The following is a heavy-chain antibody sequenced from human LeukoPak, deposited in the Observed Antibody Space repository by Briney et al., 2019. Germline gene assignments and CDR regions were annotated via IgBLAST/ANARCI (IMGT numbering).Heavy chain of an antibody. D-gene: IGHD3-3*01. CDR3: ARGPASRGLRFLEWLSNYYYYGMDV. CDR2: ISAYNGNT. CDR1: GYTFTSYG. V-gene: IGHV1-18*01. Sequence: ASVKVSFKASGYTFTSYGISWVRQAPGQGLEWMGWISAYNGNTNYAQKLQGRVTMTTDTSTSTAYMELRSLRSDDTAVYYCARGPASRGLRFLEWLSNYYYYGMDVWGQGTTVTVSS. J-gene: IGHJ6*02.